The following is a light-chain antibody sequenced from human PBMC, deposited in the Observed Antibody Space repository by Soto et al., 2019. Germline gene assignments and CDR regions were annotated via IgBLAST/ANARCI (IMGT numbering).Light chain of an antibody. CDR1: QDITNY. J-gene: IGKJ4*01. V-gene: IGKV1-33*01. Sequence: DIQMTQSPSSLSASVGDRVTITCQASQDITNYLNWHQQKPGKAPQLLIYDASNLETEVPSRFSGGGYGTDFTLTISSLQPEDVATYYCQQHSNLPLTFGGGTKVEIK. CDR3: QQHSNLPLT. CDR2: DAS.